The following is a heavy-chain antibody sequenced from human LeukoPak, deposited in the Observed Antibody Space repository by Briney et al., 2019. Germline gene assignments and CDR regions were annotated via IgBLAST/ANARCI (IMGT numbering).Heavy chain of an antibody. V-gene: IGHV4-39*07. D-gene: IGHD2-2*01. CDR1: GGSISSGSYY. J-gene: IGHJ5*02. CDR3: ARDGRYCSSTSCP. CDR2: IYHNGST. Sequence: SQTLSLTCTVSGGSISSGSYYWGWIRQPPGKGLEWIGNIYHNGSTDYNPSLKSRVTISVDTSKNQFSLKLSSVTAADTAVYYCARDGRYCSSTSCPWGQGTLVTVSS.